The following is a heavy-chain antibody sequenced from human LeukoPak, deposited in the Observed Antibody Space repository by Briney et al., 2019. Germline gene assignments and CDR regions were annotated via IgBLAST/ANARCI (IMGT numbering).Heavy chain of an antibody. Sequence: TSETLSLTCTVSGYSISSGYYWGWIRQPPGKGLEWIGSIYHSGSTYYNPSLKSRVTTSVDTSKNQFSLKLSSVTAADTAVYYCARVFGAAAGPPLFDYWGQGTLVTVSS. J-gene: IGHJ4*02. D-gene: IGHD6-13*01. CDR2: IYHSGST. CDR1: GYSISSGYY. CDR3: ARVFGAAAGPPLFDY. V-gene: IGHV4-38-2*02.